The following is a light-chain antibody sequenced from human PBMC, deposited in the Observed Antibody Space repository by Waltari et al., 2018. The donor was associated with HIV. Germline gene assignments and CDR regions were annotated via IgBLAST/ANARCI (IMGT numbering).Light chain of an antibody. CDR1: HTVLYSSNNKTY. V-gene: IGKV4-1*01. Sequence: DIVMTQSPYSLAVSLGERATINCQSSHTVLYSSNNKTYLRWYQQRHGHPPKLLIYWASTRESGVPDRISGSGSGTDFTLTISSLQAEDVAVYYCQQYYSNPWTFGQGTKVEIK. CDR3: QQYYSNPWT. CDR2: WAS. J-gene: IGKJ1*01.